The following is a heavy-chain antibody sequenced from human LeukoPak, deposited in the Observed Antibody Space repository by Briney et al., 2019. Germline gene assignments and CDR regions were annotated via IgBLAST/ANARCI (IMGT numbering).Heavy chain of an antibody. V-gene: IGHV4-59*01. CDR1: GGSISSYY. CDR2: NYYSGSA. Sequence: SETLSLTCSVSGGSISSYYWSWIRQPPGKGLEWIGYNYYSGSANYNPSLKSRVTISVDTSKNQFSLKLSSVTAADTAVYYCARSYGSGNYFDYWGQGTLVTVSS. D-gene: IGHD3-10*01. J-gene: IGHJ4*02. CDR3: ARSYGSGNYFDY.